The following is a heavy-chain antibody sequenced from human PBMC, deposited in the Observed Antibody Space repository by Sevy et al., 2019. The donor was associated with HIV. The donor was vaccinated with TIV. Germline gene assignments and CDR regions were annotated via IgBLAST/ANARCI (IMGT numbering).Heavy chain of an antibody. Sequence: GGSLRLSCAASGFTFSSYAMSWVRQAPGKGLEWLSAISGNGADTFYADSVKGRFTISRDNAKNTLYLQMNSLRAEDTAVYYCASFMSWTIRDWFDHWGQGTLVTVSS. D-gene: IGHD3-3*01. CDR3: ASFMSWTIRDWFDH. J-gene: IGHJ5*02. CDR1: GFTFSSYA. CDR2: ISGNGADT. V-gene: IGHV3-23*01.